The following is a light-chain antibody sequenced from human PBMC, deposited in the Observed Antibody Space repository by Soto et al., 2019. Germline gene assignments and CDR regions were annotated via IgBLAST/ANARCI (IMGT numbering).Light chain of an antibody. CDR1: QSVSSK. J-gene: IGKJ4*01. CDR2: DAS. Sequence: EIVMTQSPATLSVSPGERATLSCRASQSVSSKVAWYQQKPGQAPRLLIYDASTRATGIPARFSGRGSGTEFTLTISSLEPEDFAVYYCQQRSNWLTFGGGTKVEIK. CDR3: QQRSNWLT. V-gene: IGKV3-15*01.